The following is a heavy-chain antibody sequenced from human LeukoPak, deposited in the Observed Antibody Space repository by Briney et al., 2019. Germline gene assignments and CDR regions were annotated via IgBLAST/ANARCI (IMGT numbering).Heavy chain of an antibody. CDR3: ARVDPYCSSTSCSFDY. Sequence: SQTLSLTCTVSGGSISSGDYYWSWIRQPAGKGLEWIGRIYTSGSTNYNPSLKSRVTISVDTSKNQFSLKLSSVTAADTAVYYCARVDPYCSSTSCSFDYWGQGTLVTVSS. J-gene: IGHJ4*02. V-gene: IGHV4-61*02. CDR1: GGSISSGDYY. CDR2: IYTSGST. D-gene: IGHD2-2*01.